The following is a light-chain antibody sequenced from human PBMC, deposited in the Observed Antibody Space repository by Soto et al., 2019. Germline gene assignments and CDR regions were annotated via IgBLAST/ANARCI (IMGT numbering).Light chain of an antibody. J-gene: IGKJ1*01. CDR1: QSISSW. V-gene: IGKV1-5*03. CDR3: QQYNSYSRT. Sequence: DIQMTQSPSTLSASVGDRVTITCRASQSISSWLAWYQQKPGKAPKLLIYKAPTLESAVPSRFCGSGSGTEFTLTISSLQPDYFATYYCQQYNSYSRTFDQGTKVEIK. CDR2: KAP.